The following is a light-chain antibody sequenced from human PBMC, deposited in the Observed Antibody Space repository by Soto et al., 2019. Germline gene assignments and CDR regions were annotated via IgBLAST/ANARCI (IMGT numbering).Light chain of an antibody. CDR1: QSVSSN. Sequence: EIVMTQSPATLSVSPGERATLSCRASQSVSSNLAWYQQKPGQAPRLLIYVASTRATGIPARFSGSGSGTESTLTISSLQSEDFAVYYCQQYNNWPITFGQGTRLEIK. V-gene: IGKV3-15*01. CDR3: QQYNNWPIT. CDR2: VAS. J-gene: IGKJ5*01.